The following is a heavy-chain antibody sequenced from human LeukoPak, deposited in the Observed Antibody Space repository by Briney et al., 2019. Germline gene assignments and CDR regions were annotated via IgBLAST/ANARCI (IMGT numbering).Heavy chain of an antibody. V-gene: IGHV3-30*18. CDR1: GFTFSSYG. J-gene: IGHJ3*02. CDR2: ISYDGSNK. CDR3: AKLVDSSGYYSYDAFDI. D-gene: IGHD3-22*01. Sequence: GRSLRLSCAASGFTFSSYGMHWVRQAPGKGLEWVAVISYDGSNKYYADSVKGRFTISRDNSKNTLYLQMNSLRAEETAVYYCAKLVDSSGYYSYDAFDIWGQGTMVTVSS.